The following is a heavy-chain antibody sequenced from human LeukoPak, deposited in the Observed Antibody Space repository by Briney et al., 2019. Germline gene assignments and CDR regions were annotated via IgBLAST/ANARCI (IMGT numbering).Heavy chain of an antibody. D-gene: IGHD5-12*01. CDR2: ISAGGGST. CDR3: AKSLYSGYVLYYYYGMDV. Sequence: PGGSLRLSCAVSGLTFSDYSMTWVRQAPGKGLFWVSGISAGGGSTYYADSVKGRFTISRDNSKNTLYLQMNSLRAEDTAVYYCAKSLYSGYVLYYYYGMDVWGQGTTVTVSS. V-gene: IGHV3-23*01. J-gene: IGHJ6*02. CDR1: GLTFSDYS.